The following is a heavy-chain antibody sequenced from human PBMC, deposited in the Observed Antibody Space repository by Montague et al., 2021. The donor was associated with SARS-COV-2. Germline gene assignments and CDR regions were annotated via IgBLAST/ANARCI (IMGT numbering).Heavy chain of an antibody. CDR1: GGSISSYY. CDR3: ARALVPEEWLFGGDYYYYMDV. Sequence: SETLCLTCTVSGGSISSYYWSWIRQPPGKGLEWIGYIYYSGSTNYNPSLKSRVTISVDTSKNQFSLKLSSVTAADTAVYYCARALVPEEWLFGGDYYYYMDVWGKGTTVTVSS. D-gene: IGHD3-3*01. CDR2: IYYSGST. J-gene: IGHJ6*03. V-gene: IGHV4-59*01.